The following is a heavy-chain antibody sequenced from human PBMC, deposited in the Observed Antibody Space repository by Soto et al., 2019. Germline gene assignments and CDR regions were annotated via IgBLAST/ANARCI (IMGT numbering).Heavy chain of an antibody. V-gene: IGHV3-9*01. D-gene: IGHD2-15*01. Sequence: EVQLVESGGGLVQPGRSLRLSCAASGFLFDNYAMHWVRQAPGKGLEWVSGINWDGGSVAYADSVKGRFTISRDNAKNSLYLQMNHLRADDSALYYCAKVVVAATQPRYYFYGMDVWGQGTTVTVSS. CDR2: INWDGGSV. CDR1: GFLFDNYA. J-gene: IGHJ6*02. CDR3: AKVVVAATQPRYYFYGMDV.